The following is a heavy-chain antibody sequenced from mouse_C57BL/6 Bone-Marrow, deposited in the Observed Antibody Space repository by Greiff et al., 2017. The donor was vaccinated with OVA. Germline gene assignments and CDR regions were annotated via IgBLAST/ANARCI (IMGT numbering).Heavy chain of an antibody. CDR1: GYTFTDYY. J-gene: IGHJ2*01. V-gene: IGHV1-26*01. Sequence: DVHLQQSGPELVKPGASVNISCKASGYTFTDYYMTWVTHSHVKSLEWIGDLNPNNGGTSYNQKFKGKAPLTLDQSSSTAYMELRSLTSEDSAVYYCAPLLTTVVEGDYWGQGTTLTVSS. CDR2: LNPNNGGT. CDR3: APLLTTVVEGDY. D-gene: IGHD1-1*01.